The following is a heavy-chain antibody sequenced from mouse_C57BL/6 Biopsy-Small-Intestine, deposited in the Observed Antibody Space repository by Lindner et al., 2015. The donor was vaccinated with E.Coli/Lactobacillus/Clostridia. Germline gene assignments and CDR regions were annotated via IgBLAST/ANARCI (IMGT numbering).Heavy chain of an antibody. CDR1: GFNIKDYY. V-gene: IGHV14-1*01. CDR3: TKGHYGNYDYFDY. CDR2: IDPEGGDT. Sequence: VQLQESGAELVRPGASVKLSCTASGFNIKDYYIHWVKQRPEQGLEWIGRIDPEGGDTESAPKFQGKATMTADTSSNTAYLQLSSLTSEDTAVYYCTKGHYGNYDYFDYWGQGTSLTVSS. J-gene: IGHJ2*02. D-gene: IGHD2-1*01.